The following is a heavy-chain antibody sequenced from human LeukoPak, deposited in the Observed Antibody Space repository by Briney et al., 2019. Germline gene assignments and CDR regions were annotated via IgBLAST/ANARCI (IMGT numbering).Heavy chain of an antibody. Sequence: PGGSLRLSCARSGFTFSACELTWVRQAPGKGLEWVSYISRSGSTRYYADSVKGRFTISRDNAKNSLYLQMNSLRAEDTAVYYCARVATMVRVPLDALDIWGQGTMVSVSS. J-gene: IGHJ3*02. CDR3: ARVATMVRVPLDALDI. CDR2: ISRSGSTR. D-gene: IGHD3-10*01. V-gene: IGHV3-48*03. CDR1: GFTFSACE.